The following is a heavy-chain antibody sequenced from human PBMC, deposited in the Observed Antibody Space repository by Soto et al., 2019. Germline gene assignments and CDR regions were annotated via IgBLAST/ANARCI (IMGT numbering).Heavy chain of an antibody. CDR1: GGSISSYY. J-gene: IGHJ6*02. CDR2: IYYSGST. CDR3: ARDRHKYYDFWSGYYSYYGMDV. Sequence: SESLSLTCTVSGGSISSYYWSWIRQPPGKGLEWIGYIYYSGSTNYNPSLKSRVTISVDTSKNQFSLKLSSVTAADTAVYYCARDRHKYYDFWSGYYSYYGMDVWDQGTTVTVYS. D-gene: IGHD3-3*01. V-gene: IGHV4-59*01.